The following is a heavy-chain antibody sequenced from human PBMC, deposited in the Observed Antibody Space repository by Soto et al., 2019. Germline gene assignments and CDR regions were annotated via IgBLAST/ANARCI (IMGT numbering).Heavy chain of an antibody. Sequence: ASVKVSCKASGFTFTSSAVQWVRQARGQRLEWIGWIVVGSGNTNYAQKFQERVTITRDMSTSTAYMELSSLRSEDTAVYYCAAGRNYYDSSGYSVPYYYGMDVWGQGTTVTVS. J-gene: IGHJ6*02. V-gene: IGHV1-58*01. CDR3: AAGRNYYDSSGYSVPYYYGMDV. CDR1: GFTFTSSA. CDR2: IVVGSGNT. D-gene: IGHD3-22*01.